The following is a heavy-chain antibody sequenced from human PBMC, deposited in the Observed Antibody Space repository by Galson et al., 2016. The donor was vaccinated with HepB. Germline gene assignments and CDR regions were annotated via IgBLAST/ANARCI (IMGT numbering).Heavy chain of an antibody. J-gene: IGHJ2*01. D-gene: IGHD2-15*01. CDR1: GFTFSNAW. V-gene: IGHV3-15*01. Sequence: SLRLSCAASGFTFSNAWMNWVRQAPGKGLEWVGRIKSKADSGTTDYAAPVKGRFTISRDDSKNTLYLQMNSLKTEDTAVYYCTTPRRGYCSGGSCRYYWYFDLWGRGTLVTVSS. CDR2: IKSKADSGTT. CDR3: TTPRRGYCSGGSCRYYWYFDL.